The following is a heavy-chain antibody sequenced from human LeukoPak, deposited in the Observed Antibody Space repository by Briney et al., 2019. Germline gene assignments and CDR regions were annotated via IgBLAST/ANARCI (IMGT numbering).Heavy chain of an antibody. D-gene: IGHD1-26*01. CDR3: ASQGWGSGSYRIDY. CDR1: GYTFTGYY. J-gene: IGHJ4*02. V-gene: IGHV1-2*06. CDR2: INPNSGGT. Sequence: ASVKVSCKASGYTFTGYYMHWVRQAPGQGLEWMGRINPNSGGTNHAQKFQGRVTMTRDTSISTAYMELSRLRSDDTAVYYCASQGWGSGSYRIDYWGQGTLVTVSS.